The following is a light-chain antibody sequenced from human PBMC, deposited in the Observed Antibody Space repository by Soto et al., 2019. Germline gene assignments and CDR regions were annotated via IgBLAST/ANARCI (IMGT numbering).Light chain of an antibody. CDR3: AAWDDSLFVV. V-gene: IGLV1-44*01. CDR1: SSNIGSNT. CDR2: SNN. J-gene: IGLJ2*01. Sequence: QPVLTQPPSASGTPGQRVTISCSGSSSNIGSNTVNWYQQLPGTAPKLLIYSNNQRPSGVPDRFSGSKSGTSASLAISGLQSEDEADYYCAAWDDSLFVVFGGGTQLPS.